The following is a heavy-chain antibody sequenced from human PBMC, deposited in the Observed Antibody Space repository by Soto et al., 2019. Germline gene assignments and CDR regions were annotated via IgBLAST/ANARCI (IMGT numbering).Heavy chain of an antibody. Sequence: EVQLVESGGGLVHPGGSLRLSCATSGFTFSLDDLHWVRQAVGKSLEWVSAFGHAGDTYYAASVQGRFTSSREEDKNTVYLQMNNGRVEGTAVYYCAALGAHSYWGQGTAVTVSS. J-gene: IGHJ4*02. CDR2: FGHAGDT. D-gene: IGHD7-27*01. CDR3: AALGAHSY. V-gene: IGHV3-13*04. CDR1: GFTFSLDD.